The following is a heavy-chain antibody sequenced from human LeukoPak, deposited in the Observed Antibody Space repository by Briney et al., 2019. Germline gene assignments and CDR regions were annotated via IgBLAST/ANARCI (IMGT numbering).Heavy chain of an antibody. CDR3: ARDRPAVAGVLDY. D-gene: IGHD6-19*01. V-gene: IGHV3-33*01. Sequence: PGGSLRLSCAASGFTFSSYGMHWVRQAPGKGLEWVAVIWYDGSNKYYADSVKGRFTISRDNSKNTLYLQINSLRAEDTAVYYCARDRPAVAGVLDYWGQGTLVTVSS. CDR1: GFTFSSYG. J-gene: IGHJ4*02. CDR2: IWYDGSNK.